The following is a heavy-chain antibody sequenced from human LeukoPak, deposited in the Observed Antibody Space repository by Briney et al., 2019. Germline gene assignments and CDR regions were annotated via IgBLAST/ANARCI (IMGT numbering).Heavy chain of an antibody. CDR3: ATSYYGSGTYYNWFDP. V-gene: IGHV4-59*01. CDR2: IHSIGTT. J-gene: IGHJ5*02. CDR1: GGSISSYY. Sequence: PSETLSLTCTVSGGSISSYYWSWIRQTPGRGLEWIGYIHSIGTTNYNPSLKSRLTISIDTSKNQFSLKLSSVTAADTAVYYCATSYYGSGTYYNWFDPWGQGTLVTVSS. D-gene: IGHD3-10*01.